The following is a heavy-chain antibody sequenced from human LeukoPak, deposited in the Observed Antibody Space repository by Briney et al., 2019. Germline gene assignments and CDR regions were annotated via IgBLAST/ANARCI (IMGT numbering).Heavy chain of an antibody. CDR2: IYYSGST. Sequence: SDTLSLTCTVSGGSISSSSYYWGWIRQPPGKGLEWIGSIYYSGSTNYNPSLKSRVTISVDTSKNQFSLKLSSVTAADTAVYYCARAPRGYSYGIDYWGQGTLVTVSS. V-gene: IGHV4-39*07. D-gene: IGHD5-18*01. J-gene: IGHJ4*02. CDR1: GGSISSSSYY. CDR3: ARAPRGYSYGIDY.